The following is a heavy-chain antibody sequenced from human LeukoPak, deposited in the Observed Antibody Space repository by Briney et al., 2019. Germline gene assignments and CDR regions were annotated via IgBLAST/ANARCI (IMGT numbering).Heavy chain of an antibody. CDR2: IYYSGST. V-gene: IGHV4-31*03. D-gene: IGHD3-3*01. J-gene: IGHJ4*02. CDR3: AGDRFLEWIDY. CDR1: GGSISSGGYY. Sequence: SETLSLTCTVSGGSISSGGYYWSWIRQHPGKGLEWIGYIYYSGSTYYNPSLKSRVTISVDTSKNQFSLKLSSVTAADTAMYYCAGDRFLEWIDYWGQGTLVTLSS.